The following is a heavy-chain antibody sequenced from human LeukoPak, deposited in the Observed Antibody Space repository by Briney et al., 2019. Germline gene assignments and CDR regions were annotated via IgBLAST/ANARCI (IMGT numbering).Heavy chain of an antibody. D-gene: IGHD3-3*01. CDR3: ARESVTIFGVVIMSDDAFDI. Sequence: PLETLSLTCTVSGGSISSYYWSWLRQPAGKGLEWIGRIYTSGSTNYNPSLKSRVTMSVDTSKNQFSLKLSSVTAADTAVYYCARESVTIFGVVIMSDDAFDIWGQGTMVTVSS. V-gene: IGHV4-4*07. CDR1: GGSISSYY. J-gene: IGHJ3*02. CDR2: IYTSGST.